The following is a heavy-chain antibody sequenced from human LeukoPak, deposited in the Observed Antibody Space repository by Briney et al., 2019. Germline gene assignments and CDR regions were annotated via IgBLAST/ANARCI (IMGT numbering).Heavy chain of an antibody. D-gene: IGHD3-10*01. CDR3: VRASGSFDS. Sequence: GGSLRLSCAASGFTFSDYGIHWVRQAPGKGLEWVAVIWSDGSNKYYADSVKGRFTISRDNSKKTLYLQMNSLRVEDTAVYYCVRASGSFDSWGQGTLVTVSS. V-gene: IGHV3-33*01. CDR2: IWSDGSNK. J-gene: IGHJ4*02. CDR1: GFTFSDYG.